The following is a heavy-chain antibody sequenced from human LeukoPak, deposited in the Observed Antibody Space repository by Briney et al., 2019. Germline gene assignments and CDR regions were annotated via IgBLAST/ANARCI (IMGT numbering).Heavy chain of an antibody. CDR1: GGSISSYY. V-gene: IGHV4-59*01. CDR3: ARVRDNSGYDGGLDY. CDR2: IYYSGST. J-gene: IGHJ4*02. Sequence: PSETLSLICSVSGGSISSYYWSWIRQPPGRGLEWIGYIYYSGSTNYNPSLKSRVTISVDTSKNQFSLKLRSVTAADTAVYYCARVRDNSGYDGGLDYWGQGSLVTVSS. D-gene: IGHD5-12*01.